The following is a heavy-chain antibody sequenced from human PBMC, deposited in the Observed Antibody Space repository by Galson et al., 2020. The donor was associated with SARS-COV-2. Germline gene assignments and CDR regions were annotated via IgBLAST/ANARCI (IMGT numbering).Heavy chain of an antibody. V-gene: IGHV3-66*01. Sequence: GGSLRLSCAASGFTVSSNYMSWVRQAPGKGLEWVSVIYSGGSTYYADSVKGRFTISRDNSKNTLYLQMNSLRAEDTAVYYCARDPQGPRYYYYGMDVWGQGTTVTVSS. CDR3: ARDPQGPRYYYYGMDV. J-gene: IGHJ6*02. CDR2: IYSGGST. CDR1: GFTVSSNY.